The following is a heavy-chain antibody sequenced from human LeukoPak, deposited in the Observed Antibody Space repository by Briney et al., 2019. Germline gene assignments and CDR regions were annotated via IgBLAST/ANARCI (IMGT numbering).Heavy chain of an antibody. V-gene: IGHV1-2*02. Sequence: ASVKISCKAYGYTFTGYYMHWVRQAPGQGLEWMGWINPNSGGTNYAQKFQGRVTMSRDTSISTAYMELSRLRSDDTAVYYCARDWELLDAFDIWGQGTMVTVSS. CDR2: INPNSGGT. J-gene: IGHJ3*02. D-gene: IGHD1-26*01. CDR1: GYTFTGYY. CDR3: ARDWELLDAFDI.